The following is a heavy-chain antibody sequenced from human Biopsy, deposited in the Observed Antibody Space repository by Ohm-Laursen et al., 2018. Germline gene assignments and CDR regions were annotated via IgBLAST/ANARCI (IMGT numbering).Heavy chain of an antibody. D-gene: IGHD6-19*01. J-gene: IGHJ4*02. CDR1: GYSFTSYY. CDR3: ARNTGWYGDLYYFDY. Sequence: ASVKVSCKASGYSFTSYYMHWVRQAPGQGLEWMGMINPSGSTTSYPQIFQGRVTMTRDTSKSTVYMKLSSLRSADTAVYFCARNTGWYGDLYYFDYWGQGTLVTVPS. V-gene: IGHV1-46*01. CDR2: INPSGSTT.